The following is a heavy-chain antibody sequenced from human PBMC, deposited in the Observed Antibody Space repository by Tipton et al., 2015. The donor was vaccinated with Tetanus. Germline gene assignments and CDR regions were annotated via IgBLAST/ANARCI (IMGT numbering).Heavy chain of an antibody. J-gene: IGHJ2*01. CDR1: GGSISSYY. V-gene: IGHV4-59*01. CDR2: IYYSGST. CDR3: ARGGDYGGVYWYFDL. Sequence: TLSLTCTVSGGSISSYYWSWIRQPPGKGLEWIGYIYYSGSTNYNPSLKSRVTISVDTSKNQFSLKLSSVTAADTAVYYCARGGDYGGVYWYFDLWGRGTLVTVSS. D-gene: IGHD4-23*01.